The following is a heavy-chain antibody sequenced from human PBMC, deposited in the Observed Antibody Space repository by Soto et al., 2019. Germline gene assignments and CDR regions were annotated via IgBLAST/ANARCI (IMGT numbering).Heavy chain of an antibody. D-gene: IGHD1-1*01. CDR3: AKPVQLELNYYYYMDV. V-gene: IGHV3-23*01. Sequence: GGSLRLSCAASGFTFSSYAMSWVRQAPGKGLEWVSAISGSGGSTYYADSVKGRFTISRDNSKNTLYLQMNSLRAEDTAIYYCAKPVQLELNYYYYMDVWGKGTTVTVSS. J-gene: IGHJ6*03. CDR2: ISGSGGST. CDR1: GFTFSSYA.